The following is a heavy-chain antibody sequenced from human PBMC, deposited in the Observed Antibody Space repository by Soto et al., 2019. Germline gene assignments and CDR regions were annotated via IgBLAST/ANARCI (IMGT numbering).Heavy chain of an antibody. CDR1: GFTFSSYG. J-gene: IGHJ4*02. CDR2: IWYDGSNK. CDR3: ARDAVDTAMVSCVDY. Sequence: QVQLVESGGGVVQPGRSLRLSCAASGFTFSSYGMHWVRQAPGKGLEWVAVIWYDGSNKDYADSVKGRFTISRDNSKNTLYLQMNSLRAEDTAVYYCARDAVDTAMVSCVDYWGQGTLVTVSS. D-gene: IGHD5-18*01. V-gene: IGHV3-33*01.